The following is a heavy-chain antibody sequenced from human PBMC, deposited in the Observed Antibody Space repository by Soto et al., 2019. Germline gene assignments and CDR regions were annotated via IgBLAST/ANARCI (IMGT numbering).Heavy chain of an antibody. Sequence: ASVKVSCKGFGYSFMKYGINWVRQAPGQGLEWVGWISPYSGYTHSAQKFHGRLTLTTDTAASTAYMELRILRSADTALFYCAREASVLIPAAQPSRFDSWGQGTLVTVSS. CDR1: GYSFMKYG. D-gene: IGHD2-2*01. CDR2: ISPYSGYT. CDR3: AREASVLIPAAQPSRFDS. J-gene: IGHJ4*02. V-gene: IGHV1-18*01.